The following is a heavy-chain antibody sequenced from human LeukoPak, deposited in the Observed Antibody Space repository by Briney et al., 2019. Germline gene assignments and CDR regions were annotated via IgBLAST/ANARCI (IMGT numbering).Heavy chain of an antibody. D-gene: IGHD6-13*01. Sequence: PSETLSLTCTVSGGSISSYYWSWIRQAPGKGLVWVGSIYTGGSNNYKPSLKSRLTISVDTSKNQFSLKVSSVSAADTAVYYCARAYSSSWYWNWFDPWGQGTLVTDSS. J-gene: IGHJ5*02. V-gene: IGHV4-4*08. CDR3: ARAYSSSWYWNWFDP. CDR1: GGSISSYY. CDR2: IYTGGSN.